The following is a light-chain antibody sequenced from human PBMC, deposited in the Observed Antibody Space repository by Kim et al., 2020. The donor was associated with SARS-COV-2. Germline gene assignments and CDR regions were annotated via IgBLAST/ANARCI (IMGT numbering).Light chain of an antibody. CDR2: GSA. J-gene: IGLJ3*02. CDR3: QSYDSSLRHWV. Sequence: QSVLTQPPSVSGAPGQRVTISCTGSSSNIGAGYDVHWYQHLPGTAPKLLIYGSANRQSGVPDRFSGSKSGTSASLAITGLQAEDEADYYCQSYDSSLRHWVFGGGTQLTVL. V-gene: IGLV1-40*01. CDR1: SSNIGAGYD.